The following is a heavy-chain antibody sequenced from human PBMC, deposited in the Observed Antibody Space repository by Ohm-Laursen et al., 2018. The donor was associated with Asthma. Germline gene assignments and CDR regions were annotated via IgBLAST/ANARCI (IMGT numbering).Heavy chain of an antibody. Sequence: TLSLTCTVSGGSITSGGNYWTWIRQHPGKGLEWIGDIYYSWNTYYNPSLKSRVTISVDTSKNQFSLELTSVTAADTAVYYCARIDIFYYGSGSYGPFDYWGLGTLVTVSS. CDR1: GGSITSGGNY. CDR3: ARIDIFYYGSGSYGPFDY. V-gene: IGHV4-31*03. D-gene: IGHD3-10*01. J-gene: IGHJ4*02. CDR2: IYYSWNT.